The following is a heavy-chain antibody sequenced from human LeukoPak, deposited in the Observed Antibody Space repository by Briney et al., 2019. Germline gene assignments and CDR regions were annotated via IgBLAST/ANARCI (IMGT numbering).Heavy chain of an antibody. CDR2: TYYRSKWYN. J-gene: IGHJ2*01. V-gene: IGHV6-1*01. CDR3: ARWAHVSRYFDL. CDR1: GDSVSSNSAA. Sequence: SQTLSLTFAISGDSVSSNSAAWNWIRQSPSGGLEWLGRTYYRSKWYNEYAVSVTGRISINPDTSKNQFSLQLNSVTPEDTAVYYCARWAHVSRYFDLWGRGTLVTVSS. D-gene: IGHD3-10*02.